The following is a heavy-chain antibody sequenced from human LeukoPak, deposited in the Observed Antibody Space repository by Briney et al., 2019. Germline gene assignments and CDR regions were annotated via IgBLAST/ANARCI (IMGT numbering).Heavy chain of an antibody. CDR3: ARESPLAAAGH. CDR2: IKQDGSEK. Sequence: PGGSLRLSCAASGFTFSSYWMSWVRQAPGKGLEWVANIKQDGSEKYYVDSVEGRFTISRDNAKNSLYLQMNSLRAEDTAVYYCARESPLAAAGHWGQGTLVTVSS. J-gene: IGHJ4*02. V-gene: IGHV3-7*01. CDR1: GFTFSSYW. D-gene: IGHD6-13*01.